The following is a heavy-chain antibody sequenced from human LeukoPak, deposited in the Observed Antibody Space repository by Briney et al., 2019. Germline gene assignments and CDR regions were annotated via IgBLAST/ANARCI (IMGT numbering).Heavy chain of an antibody. D-gene: IGHD3-10*01. V-gene: IGHV3-21*01. Sequence: GVSLRLSCAASGVTFSSYSMNWVRQAPGKGLEWVSSMSSSSSYIYYADSVKGRFTISRDNAKHSLYLHMNSMRAEDTAVYYCPRDYMVRGVPYHYGIDAWGQGTTVTVSS. J-gene: IGHJ6*02. CDR1: GVTFSSYS. CDR2: MSSSSSYI. CDR3: PRDYMVRGVPYHYGIDA.